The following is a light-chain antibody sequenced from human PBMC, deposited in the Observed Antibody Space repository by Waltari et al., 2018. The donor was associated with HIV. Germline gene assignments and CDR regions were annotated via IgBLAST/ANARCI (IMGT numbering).Light chain of an antibody. J-gene: IGKJ1*01. V-gene: IGKV3-15*01. CDR1: QAISND. Sequence: VLTQSLATLSVSPAESSAHSSRASQAISNDFAWYQNNPAQARSLFIYAASTMATGNPASFSASRAGTEFTLTISSLQAEDFVFDYGQQYHDWLPGTFGPGTKVEIK. CDR2: AAS. CDR3: QQYHDWLPGT.